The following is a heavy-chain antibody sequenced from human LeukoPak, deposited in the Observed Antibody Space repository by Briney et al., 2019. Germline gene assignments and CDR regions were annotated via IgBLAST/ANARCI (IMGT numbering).Heavy chain of an antibody. J-gene: IGHJ4*02. V-gene: IGHV1-18*01. CDR3: ARDPPRQRGAFIF. D-gene: IGHD3-10*01. CDR1: GGTFSSYA. CDR2: ISAYNGNT. Sequence: ASVKVSCKASGGTFSSYAISWVRQAPGQGLEWMGWISAYNGNTNYAQKLQGRVTMTTDTSTSTAYMELRSLRSDDTAVYYCARDPPRQRGAFIFWGQGTLVTVSS.